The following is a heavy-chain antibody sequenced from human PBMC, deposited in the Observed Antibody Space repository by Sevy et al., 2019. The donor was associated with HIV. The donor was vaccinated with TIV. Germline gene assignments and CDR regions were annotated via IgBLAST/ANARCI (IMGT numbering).Heavy chain of an antibody. V-gene: IGHV1-2*02. D-gene: IGHD5-18*01. CDR3: STDCRLRGYSYGCFDY. CDR1: GYTFTGQY. CDR2: INPKSGDT. Sequence: ASVKVSCKASGYTFTGQYIHWVRQAPGQGLEWMGWINPKSGDTNDAQEFQGRVTMTRDTSISTAYLELSGLKSDDTAVYYCSTDCRLRGYSYGCFDYWGQGTLVTVSS. J-gene: IGHJ4*02.